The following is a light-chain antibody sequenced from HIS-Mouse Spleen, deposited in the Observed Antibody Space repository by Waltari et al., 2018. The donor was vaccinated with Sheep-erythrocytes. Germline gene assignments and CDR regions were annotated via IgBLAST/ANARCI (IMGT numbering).Light chain of an antibody. CDR1: SSDVGSYNL. Sequence: QSALTQPASVSGSPGQSITISCTGTSSDVGSYNLVSWYQQHPGKAPKLMIYEGSTRPAGVSNRFSGSKSGNTASLTISGRKAEDEADYYCCSYAGSSTPWVFGGGTKLTVL. J-gene: IGLJ3*02. CDR3: CSYAGSSTPWV. CDR2: EGS. V-gene: IGLV2-23*01.